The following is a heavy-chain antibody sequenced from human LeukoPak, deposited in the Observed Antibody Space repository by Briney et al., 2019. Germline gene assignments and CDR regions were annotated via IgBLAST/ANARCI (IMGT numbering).Heavy chain of an antibody. CDR3: AGANYGDLFFDY. CDR1: GGSISSYY. CDR2: IYYSGST. D-gene: IGHD4-17*01. J-gene: IGHJ4*02. Sequence: SETLSLTCTVSGGSISSYYWSWIRQPPGKGLEWIGYIYYSGSTNYNPSLKSRVTISVDTSKNQFSLKLSSVTAADTAVYYCAGANYGDLFFDYWGQGTLVTVSS. V-gene: IGHV4-59*01.